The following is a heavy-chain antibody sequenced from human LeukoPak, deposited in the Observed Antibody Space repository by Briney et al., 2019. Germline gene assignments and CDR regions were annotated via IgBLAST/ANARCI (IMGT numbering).Heavy chain of an antibody. D-gene: IGHD1-26*01. J-gene: IGHJ3*02. CDR1: GCSISSSY. V-gene: IGHV4-59*01. CDR2: ISYSGST. CDR3: ARVEVGASRLGAFDI. Sequence: SETLSLTCTVSGCSISSSYWSWIRQPPGKGLEWIGYISYSGSTNYNPSLKSRVTISVDTSKNQFSLKLSSVTAADTAVYYCARVEVGASRLGAFDIWGQGTMVTVSS.